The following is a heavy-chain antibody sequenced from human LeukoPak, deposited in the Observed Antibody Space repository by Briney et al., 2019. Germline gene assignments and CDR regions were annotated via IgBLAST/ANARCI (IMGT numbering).Heavy chain of an antibody. Sequence: GGSLRLSCAASGFTFSSYGMHWVRQAPGKGLEWVAAIWYDGSNKYYADSVKGRFTISRDNSKNTLYLQTNSLRAEDTAVYYCARRARVEYDFWSGYYLDYWGQGTLVTVSS. D-gene: IGHD3-3*01. CDR2: IWYDGSNK. CDR3: ARRARVEYDFWSGYYLDY. J-gene: IGHJ4*02. V-gene: IGHV3-33*01. CDR1: GFTFSSYG.